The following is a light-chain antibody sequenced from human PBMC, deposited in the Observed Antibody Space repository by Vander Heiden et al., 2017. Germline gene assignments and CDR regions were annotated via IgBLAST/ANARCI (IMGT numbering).Light chain of an antibody. Sequence: SYVLTQPPSVSVAPGKTARITCGGNNIGSKSVHWCQQKPGQAPVLVVYDDSDRPSGIPERFAGSNAGNTANLTISRVEAGDEADYYGQVWDIISDHRVFGGGTKLTVL. CDR3: QVWDIISDHRV. CDR1: NIGSKS. J-gene: IGLJ2*01. V-gene: IGLV3-21*03. CDR2: DDS.